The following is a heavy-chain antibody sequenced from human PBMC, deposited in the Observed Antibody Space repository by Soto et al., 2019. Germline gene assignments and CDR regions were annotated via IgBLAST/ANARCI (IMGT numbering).Heavy chain of an antibody. V-gene: IGHV3-23*01. CDR1: GFSFSKFA. Sequence: GGSLRLSCAGSGFSFSKFAMIWVRQAPGKGQEWVSGITGTGGSIEYADSVKGRFTISRDNSKNMVYLQMNSLRFEDTAIDYCAKDAVFGDGLWLLADWGQGTMVTVSS. D-gene: IGHD2-21*02. CDR3: AKDAVFGDGLWLLAD. CDR2: ITGTGGSI. J-gene: IGHJ4*02.